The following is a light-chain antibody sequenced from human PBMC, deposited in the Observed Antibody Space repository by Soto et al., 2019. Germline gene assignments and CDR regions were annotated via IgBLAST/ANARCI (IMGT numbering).Light chain of an antibody. V-gene: IGKV1-39*01. Sequence: DIQMTQSPSSLSASVGDRVTITCRASQSMGTYLNWYQQKPGKAPKLLIYGASSLQSGVPSRFSSSGPGKDFALTIATLQPEDFANYFCQQSSTTPYTFAQGTKLEIK. CDR3: QQSSTTPYT. CDR2: GAS. J-gene: IGKJ2*01. CDR1: QSMGTY.